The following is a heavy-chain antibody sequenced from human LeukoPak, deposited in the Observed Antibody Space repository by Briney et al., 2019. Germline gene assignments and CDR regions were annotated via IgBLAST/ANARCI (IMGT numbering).Heavy chain of an antibody. Sequence: SETLSLTCTLSSDSISSSYWSWIRQPPGKGLEWIGYIYYSGSTNYNPSLKSRVAISVDTSKNQFSLKLNSVTAADTAVYYCARGYCSSTICFQYFHHWGQGTLVTVSS. CDR3: ARGYCSSTICFQYFHH. CDR2: IYYSGST. J-gene: IGHJ1*01. CDR1: SDSISSSY. V-gene: IGHV4-59*01. D-gene: IGHD2-2*01.